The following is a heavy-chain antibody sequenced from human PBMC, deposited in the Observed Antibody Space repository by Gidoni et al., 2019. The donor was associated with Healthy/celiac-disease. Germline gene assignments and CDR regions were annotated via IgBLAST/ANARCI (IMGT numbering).Heavy chain of an antibody. D-gene: IGHD6-13*01. CDR3: ARDDSSSWGNWFDP. J-gene: IGHJ5*02. Sequence: QVQLQESGPGVVKPSGTLFPTRAVSGGFISSSNWWSWVRQPQGTGLEWIGEIHHSGSTNYNPSLKSRVTISVDKSKNQFSLKLSSVTAADTAVYYCARDDSSSWGNWFDPWGQGTLVTVSS. V-gene: IGHV4-4*02. CDR2: IHHSGST. CDR1: GGFISSSNW.